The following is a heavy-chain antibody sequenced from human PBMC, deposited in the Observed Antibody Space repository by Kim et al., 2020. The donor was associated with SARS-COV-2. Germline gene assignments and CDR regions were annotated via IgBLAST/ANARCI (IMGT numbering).Heavy chain of an antibody. D-gene: IGHD1-26*01. V-gene: IGHV4-31*03. CDR1: GGSISSGGYY. J-gene: IGHJ4*02. CDR2: IYYSGST. CDR3: AGWSGSYFRGVDY. Sequence: SETLSLTCIVSGGSISSGGYYWSWIRQHPGKGLEWIGYIYYSGSTYYNPSLKSRVTISVDTSKNQFSLKLSSVTAADTAVYYCAGWSGSYFRGVDYWGQGTLVTVSS.